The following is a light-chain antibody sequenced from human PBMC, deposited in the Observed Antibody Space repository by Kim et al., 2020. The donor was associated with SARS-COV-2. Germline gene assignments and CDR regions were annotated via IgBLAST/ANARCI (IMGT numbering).Light chain of an antibody. J-gene: IGLJ2*01. CDR2: KDS. V-gene: IGLV3-27*01. CDR1: VLAKKY. CDR3: YSAADNDVV. Sequence: VAPGKTARITCSGDVLAKKYARWFQQKPGQAPVLVIYKDSERPSGIPERFSGSSSGTTVTLTISGAQVEDEADYYCYSAADNDVVFGGGTQLTVL.